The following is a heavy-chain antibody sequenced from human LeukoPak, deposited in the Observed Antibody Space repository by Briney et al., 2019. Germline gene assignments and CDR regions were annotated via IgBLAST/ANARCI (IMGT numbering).Heavy chain of an antibody. V-gene: IGHV1-69*13. J-gene: IGHJ4*02. CDR1: GYTFTSYA. Sequence: SVKVSCKASGYTFTSYAMNWVRQAPGQGLEWMGGIIPIFGTANYAQKFQGRVTITADESTSTAYMELSSLRSEDTAVYYCARGPYCGGDCYRRFDYWGQGTLVTVSS. CDR3: ARGPYCGGDCYRRFDY. CDR2: IIPIFGTA. D-gene: IGHD2-21*02.